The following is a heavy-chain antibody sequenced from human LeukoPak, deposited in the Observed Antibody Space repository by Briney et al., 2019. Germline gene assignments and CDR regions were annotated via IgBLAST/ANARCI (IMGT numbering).Heavy chain of an antibody. V-gene: IGHV1-18*01. D-gene: IGHD1-1*01. CDR3: AAANWNPLDY. CDR1: GYTFSSYG. Sequence: ASVKVSCKASGYTFSSYGIAWVRQAPGQGLEWMGWISAHNGNTNYAQKLQGRVTMTTDTSTRTAYMELRSLRSEDTAMYYCAAANWNPLDYWGQGTLVTVSS. CDR2: ISAHNGNT. J-gene: IGHJ4*02.